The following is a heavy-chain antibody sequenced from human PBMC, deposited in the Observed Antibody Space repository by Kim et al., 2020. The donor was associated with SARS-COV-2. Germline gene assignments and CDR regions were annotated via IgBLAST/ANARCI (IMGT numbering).Heavy chain of an antibody. CDR1: GGSFSGYY. J-gene: IGHJ6*02. CDR2: INHSGST. D-gene: IGHD2-2*01. CDR3: ARGRIPRASSTSPFSPLYYYGMDV. Sequence: SETLSLTCAVYGGSFSGYYWSWIRQPPGKGLEWIGEINHSGSTNYNPSLKSRVTISVDTSKNQFSLKLSSVTAADTAVYYCARGRIPRASSTSPFSPLYYYGMDVWGQGTTVTVSS. V-gene: IGHV4-34*01.